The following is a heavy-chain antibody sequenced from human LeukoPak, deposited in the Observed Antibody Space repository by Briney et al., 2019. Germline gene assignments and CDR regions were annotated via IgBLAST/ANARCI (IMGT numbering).Heavy chain of an antibody. CDR1: GYTFTSYD. Sequence: ASVKVSCKASGYTFTSYDINWVRQATGQGLEWMGWMNPNSGNTGYAQKFQGRVTMTRNTSISTAYMELSSLRSEDTAVYYCANSRLYSSSSGKAYYFDYWGQGTLVTVSS. CDR2: MNPNSGNT. D-gene: IGHD6-13*01. V-gene: IGHV1-8*01. CDR3: ANSRLYSSSSGKAYYFDY. J-gene: IGHJ4*02.